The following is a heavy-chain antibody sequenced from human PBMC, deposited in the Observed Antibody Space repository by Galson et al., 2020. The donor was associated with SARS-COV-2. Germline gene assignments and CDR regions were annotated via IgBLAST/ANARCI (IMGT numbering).Heavy chain of an antibody. Sequence: AGSLRLSCEASGFTISRYSMTWVRHAPPKGLEWVSVIPYNSGIIHYANSVKGRFTISRDNSTNTVYWQMDDLRAVDRAIYYCAKGRYSYSGATHLGLWGQGTLVTVSS. CDR3: AKGRYSYSGATHLGL. CDR1: GFTISRYS. D-gene: IGHD5-18*01. V-gene: IGHV3-23*01. J-gene: IGHJ4*02. CDR2: IPYNSGII.